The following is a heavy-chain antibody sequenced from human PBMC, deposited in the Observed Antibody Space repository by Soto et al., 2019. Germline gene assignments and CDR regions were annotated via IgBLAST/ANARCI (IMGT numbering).Heavy chain of an antibody. CDR1: GFTFSSYG. Sequence: QVQLVESGGGVVQPGRSLRLSCAASGFTFSSYGMHWVRQAPGKGLEWVAVISYDGSNNYYADSVKGRFTISRDNSKNTLYLQMNSLRAEDTAVYYCAKDTLRPTVTTLDYWGQGTLVTVSS. CDR2: ISYDGSNN. V-gene: IGHV3-30*18. CDR3: AKDTLRPTVTTLDY. J-gene: IGHJ4*02. D-gene: IGHD4-17*01.